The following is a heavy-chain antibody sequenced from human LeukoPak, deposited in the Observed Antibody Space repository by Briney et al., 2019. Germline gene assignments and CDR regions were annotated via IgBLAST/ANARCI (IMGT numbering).Heavy chain of an antibody. Sequence: PSETLSLTCTVSGGSLSSYYWSWIRQPPGKGLERIGHIYSRGLTRGSTNYNLSLKSRVTISVDTTKNQFSLKLSSVTAADTAVYYCARDQEYSGSYYRYFDFWGQGALVTVSS. D-gene: IGHD1-26*01. J-gene: IGHJ4*02. CDR2: IYSRGLTRGST. CDR3: ARDQEYSGSYYRYFDF. V-gene: IGHV4-59*01. CDR1: GGSLSSYY.